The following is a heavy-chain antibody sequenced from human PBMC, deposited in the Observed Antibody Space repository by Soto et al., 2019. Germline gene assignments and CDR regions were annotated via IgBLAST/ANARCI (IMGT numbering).Heavy chain of an antibody. Sequence: GGSLRLSCAASGFTFSNVWLNWVRQAPGKGLEWVGRIKSKGDGGTTDYAAPVKGRFALSRDDSKNTLYLQMNSLKTEDTGVYYCAKPRDEYGDVFDYWGQGTLVTVSS. D-gene: IGHD4-17*01. J-gene: IGHJ4*02. CDR2: IKSKGDGGTT. CDR3: AKPRDEYGDVFDY. V-gene: IGHV3-15*07. CDR1: GFTFSNVW.